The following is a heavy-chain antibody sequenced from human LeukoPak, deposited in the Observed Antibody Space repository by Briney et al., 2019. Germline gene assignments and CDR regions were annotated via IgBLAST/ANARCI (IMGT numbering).Heavy chain of an antibody. CDR1: GGTFSSYA. Sequence: GASVKVSCKASGGTFSSYAISWVRQAPGQGLEWMGGIIPIFGTANYAQRFQGRVTITADESTSTAYMELSSLRSEDMAVYYCASAPGSSGYYDYYYYGMDVWGQGTTVTVSS. CDR2: IIPIFGTA. D-gene: IGHD3-22*01. J-gene: IGHJ6*02. CDR3: ASAPGSSGYYDYYYYGMDV. V-gene: IGHV1-69*13.